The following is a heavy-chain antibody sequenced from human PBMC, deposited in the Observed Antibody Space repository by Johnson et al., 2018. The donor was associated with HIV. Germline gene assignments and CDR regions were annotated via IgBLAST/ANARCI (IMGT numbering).Heavy chain of an antibody. D-gene: IGHD6-13*01. V-gene: IGHV3-30*03. J-gene: IGHJ3*01. CDR3: ARSSTWQLVPGFDL. Sequence: VRQAPGKGLEWVAILSYDLRNEDYGDSVKGRFSISRDNSNNTLFLQMNRLKSEDTAVYYCARSSTWQLVPGFDLWGRGTMVTVSS. CDR2: LSYDLRNE.